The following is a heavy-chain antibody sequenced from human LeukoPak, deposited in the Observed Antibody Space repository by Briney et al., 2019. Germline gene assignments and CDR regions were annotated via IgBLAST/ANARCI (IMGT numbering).Heavy chain of an antibody. J-gene: IGHJ5*02. V-gene: IGHV3-74*01. CDR2: INSDGSSP. CDR3: APNWFDP. CDR1: GFTFSNYW. Sequence: GGSLRLSCEASGFTFSNYWMHWVCQAPGKGLVWVSRINSDGSSPSYADSVRGRFTISRDNAKNTLYLQMNSLRAEDTAVYYCAPNWFDPWGQGTLVTVSS.